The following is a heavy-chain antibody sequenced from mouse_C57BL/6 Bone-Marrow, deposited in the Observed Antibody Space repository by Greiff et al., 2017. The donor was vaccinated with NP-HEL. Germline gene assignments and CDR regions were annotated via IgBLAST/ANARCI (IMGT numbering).Heavy chain of an antibody. CDR1: GYTFTSYW. CDR3: ASDYDGVYYAMDY. CDR2: IYPGSGST. J-gene: IGHJ4*01. Sequence: QVQLQQPGAELVKPGASVKMSCKASGYTFTSYWITWVKQRPGQGLEWIGDIYPGSGSTNYNEKFKSKAKLTVDTSSSTAYMQLSSLTSEDSAVYYCASDYDGVYYAMDYWGQGTSVTVSS. V-gene: IGHV1-55*01. D-gene: IGHD2-4*01.